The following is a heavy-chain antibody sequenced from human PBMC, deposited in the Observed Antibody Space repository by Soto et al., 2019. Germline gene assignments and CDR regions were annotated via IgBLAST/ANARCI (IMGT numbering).Heavy chain of an antibody. D-gene: IGHD6-19*01. CDR2: IYYSGST. CDR1: GGSISSSSYY. Sequence: PSETLSLTCTVSGGSISSSSYYWGWIRQPPGKGLEWIGSIYYSGSTYYNPSLKSRVTISVDTSKNQFSLKLSSVTAADTAVYYCARRIVAGYYYYYGMDVWGQGTTVTVSS. CDR3: ARRIVAGYYYYYGMDV. V-gene: IGHV4-39*01. J-gene: IGHJ6*02.